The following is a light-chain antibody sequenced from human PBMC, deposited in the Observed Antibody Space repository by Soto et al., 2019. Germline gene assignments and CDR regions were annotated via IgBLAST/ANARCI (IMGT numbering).Light chain of an antibody. CDR1: QTISTW. CDR2: KAS. CDR3: HQYNTYPLT. J-gene: IGKJ4*01. V-gene: IGKV1-5*03. Sequence: DIQMTQSPSTLSASVGDRVTITCRASQTISTWLAWYQQKPGKAPKLLIYKASSLEGGVPSRFSGSGSGTEFNITISSLQPDDFATYYCHQYNTYPLTFGGGTTVDIK.